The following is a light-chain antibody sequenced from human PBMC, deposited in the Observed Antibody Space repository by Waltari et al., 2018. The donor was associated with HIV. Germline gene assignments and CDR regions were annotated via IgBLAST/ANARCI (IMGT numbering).Light chain of an antibody. CDR3: CSYAGSSTLL. CDR2: DVS. V-gene: IGLV2-23*02. CDR1: SRDVGGYQY. J-gene: IGLJ3*02. Sequence: QSALTQPASVSGSPGQSITISCTGASRDVGGYQYVSWYHHHPGKAPKLMIYDVSERPSGVSNRFSGSKSGNTASLTISGLQAEDEADYYCCSYAGSSTLLFGGGTKVTVL.